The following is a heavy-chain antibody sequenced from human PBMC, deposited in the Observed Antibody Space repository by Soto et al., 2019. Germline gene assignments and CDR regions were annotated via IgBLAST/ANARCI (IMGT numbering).Heavy chain of an antibody. Sequence: ASVKVSCKASGYTFTSYGISWVRQAPGQGLEWMGWISAYNGNTNYAQKLQGRVTMTTDTSTSTAYMELRSLRSDDTAVYYCARAYCSGGSCYGYYYYYMDVWGKGTTVTVSS. CDR1: GYTFTSYG. CDR2: ISAYNGNT. D-gene: IGHD2-15*01. V-gene: IGHV1-18*01. J-gene: IGHJ6*03. CDR3: ARAYCSGGSCYGYYYYYMDV.